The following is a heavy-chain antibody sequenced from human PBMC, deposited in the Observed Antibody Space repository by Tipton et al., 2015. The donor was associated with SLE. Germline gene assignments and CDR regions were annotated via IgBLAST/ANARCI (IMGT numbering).Heavy chain of an antibody. D-gene: IGHD3/OR15-3a*01. Sequence: TLSLTCTVSGCSINCYYWTWFRQSAGKGLEWIGRIRTSGTTNYNPSLKSRVTMSVDTSKNQFSLNLSSVTAADTAVYYCARDRMDYWNAFNVWADRTMVTLSS. J-gene: IGHJ3*01. V-gene: IGHV4-4*07. CDR1: GCSINCYY. CDR3: ARDRMDYWNAFNV. CDR2: IRTSGTT.